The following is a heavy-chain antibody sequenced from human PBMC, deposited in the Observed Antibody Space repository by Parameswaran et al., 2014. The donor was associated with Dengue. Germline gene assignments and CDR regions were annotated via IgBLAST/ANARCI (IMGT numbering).Heavy chain of an antibody. Sequence: VRQAPGKGLEWVGSIYYSGSTYYNPSLKSRVTISLDTSKNQFSLKLSSVTAADTAVYYCARMLIYYGSETYRDYWGQGTLVTVSS. V-gene: IGHV4-39*07. D-gene: IGHD3-10*01. J-gene: IGHJ4*02. CDR3: ARMLIYYGSETYRDY. CDR2: IYYSGST.